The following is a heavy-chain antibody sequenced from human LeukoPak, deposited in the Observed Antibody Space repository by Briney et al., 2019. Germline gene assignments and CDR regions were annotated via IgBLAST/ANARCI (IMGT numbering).Heavy chain of an antibody. D-gene: IGHD5-12*01. Sequence: GGSLRLSCAASGFTFSSYSMNWVRQAPGKGLEWVSYISSSSSTIYYADSGKGRFTISRDNAKNSLYLQMNSLRAEDTAVYYCARAAGYGYDNWGQGTLVSVSS. CDR2: ISSSSSTI. V-gene: IGHV3-48*04. CDR3: ARAAGYGYDN. CDR1: GFTFSSYS. J-gene: IGHJ4*02.